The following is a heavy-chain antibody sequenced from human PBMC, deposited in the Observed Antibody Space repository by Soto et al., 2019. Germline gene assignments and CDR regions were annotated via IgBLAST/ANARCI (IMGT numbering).Heavy chain of an antibody. CDR3: AKSRDGYSFYYFYGLAV. V-gene: IGHV3-23*01. D-gene: IGHD4-4*01. CDR2: IDVRSLST. J-gene: IGHJ6*02. Sequence: PVESLRVSCAASGFSFIDYAMSWVRQAPGKGLEWVSGIDVRSLSTHYTGPFMCLFTISRDDSKNTLYLEMNNLRHEDTAVYHCAKSRDGYSFYYFYGLAVWGQGTTVTVSS. CDR1: GFSFIDYA.